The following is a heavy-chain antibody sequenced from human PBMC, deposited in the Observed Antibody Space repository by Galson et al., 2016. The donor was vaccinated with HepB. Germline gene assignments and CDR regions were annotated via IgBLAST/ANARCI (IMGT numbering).Heavy chain of an antibody. V-gene: IGHV3-53*01. CDR1: GFTFRSYA. CDR3: ARCPPGSGYFLLYYFEY. D-gene: IGHD3-3*01. J-gene: IGHJ4*02. Sequence: SLRLSCAASGFTFRSYAMHWVRQAPGKGLEWVSVVYSRGNTYYADSVKGRFNLSRDNSKNTLYLRMDSLRAEDTAVYYCARCPPGSGYFLLYYFEYWGQGTPVTVSS. CDR2: VYSRGNT.